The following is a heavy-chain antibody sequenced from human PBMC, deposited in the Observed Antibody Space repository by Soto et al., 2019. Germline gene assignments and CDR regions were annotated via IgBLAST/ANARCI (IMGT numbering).Heavy chain of an antibody. J-gene: IGHJ3*02. D-gene: IGHD2-2*01. CDR3: ARTPYCSSTSCFLLPYPLPVPNAFDI. CDR2: ISAYNGNT. V-gene: IGHV1-18*01. Sequence: GASVKVSCKASGYTFTSYGISWVRQAPGQGLEWMGWISAYNGNTNYAQKLQGRVTMTTDTSTSTAYMELRSLRSDDTAVYHCARTPYCSSTSCFLLPYPLPVPNAFDIWGQGTMVTVSS. CDR1: GYTFTSYG.